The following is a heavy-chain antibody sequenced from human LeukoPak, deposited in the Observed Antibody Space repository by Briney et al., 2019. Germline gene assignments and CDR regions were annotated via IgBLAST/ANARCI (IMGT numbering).Heavy chain of an antibody. CDR1: GFTFSSYE. CDR2: ISSSGSTI. D-gene: IGHD5-12*01. V-gene: IGHV3-48*03. J-gene: IGHJ4*02. Sequence: GGSLRLSCAASGFTFSSYEMNWVRQAPGKGLEWVSYISSSGSTIYYADSVKGRFTISRDNAKNSVYLQMNSLRAEDTAVYYCARDGSYGGYGDYWGQGTLVTVSS. CDR3: ARDGSYGGYGDY.